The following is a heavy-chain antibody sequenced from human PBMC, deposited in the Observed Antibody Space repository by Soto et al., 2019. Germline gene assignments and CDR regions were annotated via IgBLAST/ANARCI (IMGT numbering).Heavy chain of an antibody. D-gene: IGHD6-19*01. CDR3: ARDGEYTSGWYSFDN. J-gene: IGHJ4*02. CDR2: MYTTGTT. V-gene: IGHV4-4*07. CDR1: GASISSFF. Sequence: PSETLSLTCTVSGASISSFFWSWIRQPAGKGLEWIGRMYTTGTTNYNPSLKSRVTTSIDTSKNQFSLKLSSVTVADTAVYYCARDGEYTSGWYSFDNWGQGTLVTVSS.